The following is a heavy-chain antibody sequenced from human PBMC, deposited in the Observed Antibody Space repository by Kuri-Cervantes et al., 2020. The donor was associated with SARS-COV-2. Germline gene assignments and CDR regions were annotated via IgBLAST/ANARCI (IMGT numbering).Heavy chain of an antibody. Sequence: GGSLRLSCAASGFTFRSYSMIWVRQAPGKGLEWVSSISSGSDYIYYADSMKGRFTISRDNAKNTVYLQMNTLRAEDTAVYYCVTCLARDLYVEHYFDYWGQGTLVTVSS. J-gene: IGHJ4*02. D-gene: IGHD5-24*01. CDR1: GFTFRSYS. CDR3: VTCLARDLYVEHYFDY. CDR2: ISSGSDYI. V-gene: IGHV3-21*01.